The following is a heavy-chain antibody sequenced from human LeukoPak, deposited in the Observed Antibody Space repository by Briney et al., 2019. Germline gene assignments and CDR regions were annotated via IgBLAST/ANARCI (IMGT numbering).Heavy chain of an antibody. CDR1: GFTVSSNY. Sequence: HPGGSLRLSCAASGFTVSSNYISWVRQASEKGLEWVSILYSGGSAYYADSVKGRFTISRDNSKNTLYLQMNSLRVEDTAVYYCARTTVESGRYDAFDIWGQGTLVSVSS. J-gene: IGHJ3*02. CDR2: LYSGGSA. CDR3: ARTTVESGRYDAFDI. D-gene: IGHD4-23*01. V-gene: IGHV3-53*01.